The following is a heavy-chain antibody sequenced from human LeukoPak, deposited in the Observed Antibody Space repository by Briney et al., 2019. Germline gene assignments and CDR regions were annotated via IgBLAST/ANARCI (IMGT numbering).Heavy chain of an antibody. CDR2: ISSSSSYI. V-gene: IGHV3-21*01. CDR3: ARELLRADAGSFDP. J-gene: IGHJ5*02. Sequence: GGSLRLSCAASGFTFSSYSMNWVRQAPGKGLEWVSSISSSSSYIYYADSVKGRFTISRDNAKNSLYLQMNSLRAEDTAVYYCARELLRADAGSFDPWGQGTLVTVSS. D-gene: IGHD2-15*01. CDR1: GFTFSSYS.